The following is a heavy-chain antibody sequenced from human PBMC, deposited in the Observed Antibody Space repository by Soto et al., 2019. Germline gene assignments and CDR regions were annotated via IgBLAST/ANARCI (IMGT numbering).Heavy chain of an antibody. J-gene: IGHJ5*02. CDR1: GLSLSSYE. D-gene: IGHD3-22*01. CDR3: ARGVMYYYDSSGYPHWFDP. V-gene: IGHV3-48*03. Sequence: GFLRLSCADSGLSLSSYEMNWVRQAPGKGLEWVSYISSSGSIIYYADSVKGRFTISRDNAKNSLYLQMNSTRAEDTAVYYCARGVMYYYDSSGYPHWFDPWGQGTLVTVSS. CDR2: ISSSGSII.